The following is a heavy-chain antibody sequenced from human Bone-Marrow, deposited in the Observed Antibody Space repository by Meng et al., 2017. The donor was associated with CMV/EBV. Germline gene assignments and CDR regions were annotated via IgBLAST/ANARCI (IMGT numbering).Heavy chain of an antibody. CDR1: GFTFSSYA. CDR3: AKDGPRGGAFDY. V-gene: IGHV3-64*04. Sequence: GGSLRLSCAASGFTFSSYAMHWVRQAPGKGLEYVSAISSNGGSTYYADSVKGRFTISRDNSKNTLYLQMNSLRAEDTAVYYCAKDGPRGGAFDYWGQGTLVTVSS. J-gene: IGHJ4*02. D-gene: IGHD3-10*01. CDR2: ISSNGGST.